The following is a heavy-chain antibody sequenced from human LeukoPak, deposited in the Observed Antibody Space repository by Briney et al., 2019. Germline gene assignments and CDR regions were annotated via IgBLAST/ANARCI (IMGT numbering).Heavy chain of an antibody. CDR1: GGTFSSYA. V-gene: IGHV1-69*06. CDR2: IIPIFGTA. D-gene: IGHD3-9*01. CDR3: SLHRHGEYYDILTGYYDLDY. Sequence: ASVKVSCKASGGTFSSYAISWVRQAPGQGLEWMGGIIPIFGTANYAQKFQGRVTITADKSTSTAYMELSSLRSEDTAVYYCSLHRHGEYYDILTGYYDLDYWGQGTLVTVSS. J-gene: IGHJ4*02.